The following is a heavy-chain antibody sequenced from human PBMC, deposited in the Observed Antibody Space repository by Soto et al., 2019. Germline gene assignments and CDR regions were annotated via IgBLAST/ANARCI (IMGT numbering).Heavy chain of an antibody. D-gene: IGHD3-10*01. J-gene: IGHJ3*02. Sequence: GGSLRLSCAASGFTFSSYSMNWVRQAPGKGLEWVSSISSSSSCIYYADSVKGRFTISRDNAKNSLYLQMNSLRAEDTAVYYCARIIDPYYYGSLGAFDIWGQGTMVTVSS. V-gene: IGHV3-21*01. CDR2: ISSSSSCI. CDR3: ARIIDPYYYGSLGAFDI. CDR1: GFTFSSYS.